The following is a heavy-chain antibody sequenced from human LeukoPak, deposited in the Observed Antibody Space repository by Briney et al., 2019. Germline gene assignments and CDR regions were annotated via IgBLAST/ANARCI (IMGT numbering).Heavy chain of an antibody. CDR1: GFTFSSYA. V-gene: IGHV3-23*01. CDR3: AKPEIVVVVAGNFDY. J-gene: IGHJ4*02. Sequence: GGSLRLSCAASGFTFSSYAMSWVRQAPGKGLEWVSAISGSGGSTYYADSVKGRFTISRDNSKNTLYLQMNSLRAEDTAVYYCAKPEIVVVVAGNFDYWGQGTLVTVSS. D-gene: IGHD2-15*01. CDR2: ISGSGGST.